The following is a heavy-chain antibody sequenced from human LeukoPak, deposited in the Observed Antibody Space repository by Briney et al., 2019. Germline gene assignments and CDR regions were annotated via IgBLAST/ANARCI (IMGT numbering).Heavy chain of an antibody. D-gene: IGHD3-10*01. J-gene: IGHJ6*02. Sequence: QSGGSLRLSCAASGFTFKTHAMSWVRQAPGKGLEWVSRIDDSGVIRSYADSVKGRFTISRDNSKMTLTLQMNSLRAEDTAVYYCAKRLEGNYYYHYAMDVWGQGTTVTVSS. CDR1: GFTFKTHA. V-gene: IGHV3-23*01. CDR3: AKRLEGNYYYHYAMDV. CDR2: IDDSGVIR.